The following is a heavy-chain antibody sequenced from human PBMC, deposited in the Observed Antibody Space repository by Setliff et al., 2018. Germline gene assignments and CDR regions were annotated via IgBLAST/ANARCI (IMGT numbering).Heavy chain of an antibody. J-gene: IGHJ6*02. CDR3: ARDRTAYNYGMDV. CDR2: VYYSGYT. D-gene: IGHD5-18*01. CDR1: GGSVSSTSHY. Sequence: SETLSLTCNVSGGSVSSTSHYWGWIRQPPGKGMEWIGSVYYSGYTYYNPSLQSRVTISVDMSKNQFSLKLKSATTADTAVYYCARDRTAYNYGMDVWGQGTTVTVSS. V-gene: IGHV4-39*07.